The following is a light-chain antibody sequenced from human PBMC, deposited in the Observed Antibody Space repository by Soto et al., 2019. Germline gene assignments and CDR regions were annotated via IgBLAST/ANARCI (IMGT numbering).Light chain of an antibody. CDR3: CSYAGSLVG. CDR2: EVS. CDR1: SSDVGSYNL. J-gene: IGLJ2*01. Sequence: QSALTQPASVSGSPGQSITISCTGTSSDVGSYNLVSWYQQHPGKAPKLMIYEVSKRPSGVSNRFSGSKSGNTASLTISGLQAEDEADYYCCSYAGSLVGFGGGTKRTVL. V-gene: IGLV2-23*02.